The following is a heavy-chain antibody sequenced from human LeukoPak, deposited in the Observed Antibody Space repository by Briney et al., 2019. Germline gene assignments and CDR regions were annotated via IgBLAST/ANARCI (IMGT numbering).Heavy chain of an antibody. D-gene: IGHD6-19*01. J-gene: IGHJ4*02. Sequence: HSGRSLRLSCAASGFTFSSYGMHWVRQAPGKGLEWVAVIWYDGSNKYYADSVKGRFTISRDNSKNTLYLQMNSLRAEDTAVYYCARASYSSGWYYFDYWGQGTLVTVSS. CDR1: GFTFSSYG. V-gene: IGHV3-33*01. CDR3: ARASYSSGWYYFDY. CDR2: IWYDGSNK.